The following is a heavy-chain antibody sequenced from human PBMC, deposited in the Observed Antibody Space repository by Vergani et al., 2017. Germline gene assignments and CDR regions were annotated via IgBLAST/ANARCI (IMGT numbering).Heavy chain of an antibody. CDR3: ARDPRGYGGDPEDYYYGMDV. Sequence: QVQLVQSGAEVKKPGASVKVSCKASGYTFIIYGISWVRQVPGQGLEWMGRIIPVLGKTKYAQDFQGRLTITADTSTSTAYMELTSLRSQDTAVYYCARDPRGYGGDPEDYYYGMDVWGQGTTVTVSS. CDR2: IIPVLGKT. V-gene: IGHV1-69*04. CDR1: GYTFIIYG. J-gene: IGHJ6*02. D-gene: IGHD2-21*02.